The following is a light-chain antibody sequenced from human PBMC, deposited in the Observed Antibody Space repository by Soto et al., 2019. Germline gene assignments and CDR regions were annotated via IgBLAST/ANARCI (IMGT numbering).Light chain of an antibody. J-gene: IGKJ1*01. CDR2: KAS. Sequence: DIQMTQSPSTLSASVGDRVTITCRASQSISSWLAWYQQKPGKAPKVLIYKASSLESGVPSRFSGSGSGTEFILTISSLQPDDFATYYCQQYNSYPWTFGQGTKVEIK. CDR1: QSISSW. V-gene: IGKV1-5*03. CDR3: QQYNSYPWT.